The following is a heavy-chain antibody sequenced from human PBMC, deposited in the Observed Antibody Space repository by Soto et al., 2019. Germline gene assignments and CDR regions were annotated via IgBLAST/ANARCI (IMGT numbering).Heavy chain of an antibody. CDR2: IYWDDDK. CDR3: ARIKVVRGVIITDAFDI. J-gene: IGHJ3*02. D-gene: IGHD3-10*01. CDR1: GFSLRANGVG. V-gene: IGHV2-5*02. Sequence: QITLKESGRTLVKPTQTLTLTCSFSGFSLRANGVGVGWIRQPPGKALECLARIYWDDDKRYSPSLQSRLTITKDTSRKQVVLTMDNMDPEDTGTYYCARIKVVRGVIITDAFDIWGQGAVVTVSS.